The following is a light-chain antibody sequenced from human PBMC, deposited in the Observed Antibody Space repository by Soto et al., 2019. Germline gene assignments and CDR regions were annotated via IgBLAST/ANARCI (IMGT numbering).Light chain of an antibody. V-gene: IGLV1-44*01. Sequence: QLVLTQPPSASGTPGQWVTISCSGSSSNIGSNTVHWYQQLPGTAPRLLIYNNNQRPSGVPDRLSASKSVTSASLALTEVQSEDEADYYCASWDDSLNAGVFGGGTKLTVL. J-gene: IGLJ3*02. CDR3: ASWDDSLNAGV. CDR1: SSNIGSNT. CDR2: NNN.